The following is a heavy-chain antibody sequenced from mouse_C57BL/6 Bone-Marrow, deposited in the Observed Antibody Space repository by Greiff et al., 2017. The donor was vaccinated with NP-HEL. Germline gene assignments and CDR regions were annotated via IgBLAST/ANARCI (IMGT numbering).Heavy chain of an antibody. Sequence: VQLKQSGAELVRPGASVKLSCTASGFNIKDDYMHWVKQRPEQGLEWIGWIDPENGDTEYASKFQGKATITADTSSNTAYLQLSSLTSEDTAVYYCTGLTFDYWGQGTTLTVSS. CDR3: TGLTFDY. J-gene: IGHJ2*01. CDR1: GFNIKDDY. CDR2: IDPENGDT. D-gene: IGHD3-1*01. V-gene: IGHV14-4*01.